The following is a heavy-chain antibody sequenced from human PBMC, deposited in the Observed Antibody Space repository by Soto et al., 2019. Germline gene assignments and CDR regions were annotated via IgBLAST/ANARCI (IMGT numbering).Heavy chain of an antibody. J-gene: IGHJ6*01. CDR3: ASLSSTSPRGYYYGMDV. CDR1: GGPFSSYA. V-gene: IGHV1-69*13. CDR2: IIPIFGTA. Sequence: SVKVCFKASGGPFSSYAISLVRQAPGQGLEWMGGIIPIFGTANYAQKFQVRVTITADESTSTAYMELRSLRSEDTAVYYCASLSSTSPRGYYYGMDVWGQGTTVTVSS. D-gene: IGHD2-2*01.